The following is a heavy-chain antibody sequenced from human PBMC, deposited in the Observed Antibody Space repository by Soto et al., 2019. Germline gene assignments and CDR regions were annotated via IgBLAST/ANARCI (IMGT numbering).Heavy chain of an antibody. Sequence: QVYLVQSGAEVKKPGSSVKISCKASGGIFSSNTINWVRQAAGQGLEWMGGIIPLFGTANYAEKFQGRVTITADKSTKTEYMELTSPRSEDTAVYYCASKAACGGDCYAFDSWGQGTLVTVSS. CDR2: IIPLFGTA. CDR3: ASKAACGGDCYAFDS. V-gene: IGHV1-69*06. D-gene: IGHD2-21*02. J-gene: IGHJ4*02. CDR1: GGIFSSNT.